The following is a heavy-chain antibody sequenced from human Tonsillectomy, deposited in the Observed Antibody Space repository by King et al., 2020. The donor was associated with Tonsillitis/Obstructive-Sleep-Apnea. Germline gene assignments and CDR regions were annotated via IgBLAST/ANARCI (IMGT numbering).Heavy chain of an antibody. CDR1: GGSITSFY. D-gene: IGHD6-19*01. CDR2: SYYSGST. J-gene: IGHJ4*02. Sequence: VQLQESGPGLEKPSETLSLTCTVSGGSITSFYWSWIRRPPTKELEWIGYSYYSGSTNYNPYLKSRVTISVDTYKNQFSLKLSSVTAADTAVYYCARAISSGWYPGAFDSWGQGTLVTVSS. CDR3: ARAISSGWYPGAFDS. V-gene: IGHV4-59*01.